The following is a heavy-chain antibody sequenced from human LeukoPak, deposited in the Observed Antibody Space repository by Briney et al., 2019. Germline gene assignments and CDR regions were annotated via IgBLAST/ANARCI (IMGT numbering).Heavy chain of an antibody. J-gene: IGHJ4*02. V-gene: IGHV4-4*07. CDR2: IYTSGST. CDR1: SGSISGYF. Sequence: PSETLSLTCTVSSGSISGYFWNWIRQPAGKGLEWIGRIYTSGSTNYNPSLKSRVTMSIDTSKNQFSLTLNSVTAADTAVYYCARGDTCGGVCYYDYWGQGALVTVSS. CDR3: ARGDTCGGVCYYDY. D-gene: IGHD2-21*02.